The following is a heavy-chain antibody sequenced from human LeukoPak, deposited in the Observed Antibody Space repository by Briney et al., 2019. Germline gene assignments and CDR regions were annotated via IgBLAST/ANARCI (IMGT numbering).Heavy chain of an antibody. V-gene: IGHV4-38-2*02. CDR1: GYSTSSGYY. D-gene: IGHD1-1*01. CDR3: ARGGTAGDY. J-gene: IGHJ4*02. CDR2: IYHSGST. Sequence: SETLSLTCTVSGYSTSSGYYWGWIRQPPGKGLEWIGSIYHSGSTYYIPSLKSRVTISVDTSKNQFSLKLSSVTAADTAVYYCARGGTAGDYWGQGTLVTVSS.